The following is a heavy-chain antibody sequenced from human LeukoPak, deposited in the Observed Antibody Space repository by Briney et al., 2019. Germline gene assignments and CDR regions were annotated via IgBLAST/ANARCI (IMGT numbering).Heavy chain of an antibody. CDR1: GFTFSSYS. CDR3: ARGVVPAATVRNWFDP. J-gene: IGHJ5*02. D-gene: IGHD2-2*01. CDR2: ISSSSSYI. V-gene: IGHV3-21*01. Sequence: GGSLRLSCAASGFTFSSYSMNWVRQAPGKGLEWVSSISSSSSYIYYADSVKRRFTISRDNAKNSLYLQMNSLRAEDTAVYYCARGVVPAATVRNWFDPWGQGTLVTVSS.